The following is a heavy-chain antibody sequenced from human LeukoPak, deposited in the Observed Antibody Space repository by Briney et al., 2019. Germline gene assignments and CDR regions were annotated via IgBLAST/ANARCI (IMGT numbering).Heavy chain of an antibody. D-gene: IGHD5-12*01. CDR3: AREFGGVATEI. Sequence: SQTLSLTCTVSGDSISSGDYYWSWIRQPAGKGLEWIGRISSSGSTNYNPSLKSRVTISVDTSTNQFSLKLSSVTAADTAVYYCAREFGGVATEIWGQGTLVTVSS. CDR2: ISSSGST. V-gene: IGHV4-61*02. J-gene: IGHJ4*02. CDR1: GDSISSGDYY.